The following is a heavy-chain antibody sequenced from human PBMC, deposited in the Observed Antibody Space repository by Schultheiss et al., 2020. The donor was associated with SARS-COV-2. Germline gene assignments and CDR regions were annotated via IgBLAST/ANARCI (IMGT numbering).Heavy chain of an antibody. CDR1: GGSFSGYY. V-gene: IGHV4-34*01. CDR3: ARDNPVAVLLDWFDP. Sequence: SETLSLTCAVYGGSFSGYYWSWIRQPPGKGLEWIGEIYHSGSTYYNPSLKSRVTISVDTSKNQFSLRLRSVTAADTAVYYCARDNPVAVLLDWFDPWGQGTLVTVSS. J-gene: IGHJ5*02. D-gene: IGHD1-14*01. CDR2: IYHSGST.